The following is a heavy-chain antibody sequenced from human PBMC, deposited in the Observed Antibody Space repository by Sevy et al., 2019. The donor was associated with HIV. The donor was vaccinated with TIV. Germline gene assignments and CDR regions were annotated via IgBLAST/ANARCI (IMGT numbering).Heavy chain of an antibody. CDR3: ARPYCSGGSCYRWYFDY. Sequence: ASVKVSCKASGYTFTSYSITWVRQAPGQGLEWMGWISAYNGNTNYAQKLQGRVTMTTDTSTSTAYMELRSLRSDDTAVYYCARPYCSGGSCYRWYFDYWGQGTLVTVSS. J-gene: IGHJ4*02. CDR2: ISAYNGNT. D-gene: IGHD2-15*01. CDR1: GYTFTSYS. V-gene: IGHV1-18*01.